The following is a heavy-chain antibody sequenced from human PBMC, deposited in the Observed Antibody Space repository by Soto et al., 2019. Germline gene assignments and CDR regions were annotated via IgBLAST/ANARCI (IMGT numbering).Heavy chain of an antibody. Sequence: PGGSLRLSCAASGFTFSSYGMHWVRQAPGKGLEWVAVIWYDGSNKYYADSVKGRFTISRDNSKNTLYLQMNSLRAEDTAVYYCARDGRYCSSTSCFASYYMDVWGKGTTVTVSS. V-gene: IGHV3-33*01. CDR2: IWYDGSNK. CDR3: ARDGRYCSSTSCFASYYMDV. J-gene: IGHJ6*03. CDR1: GFTFSSYG. D-gene: IGHD2-2*01.